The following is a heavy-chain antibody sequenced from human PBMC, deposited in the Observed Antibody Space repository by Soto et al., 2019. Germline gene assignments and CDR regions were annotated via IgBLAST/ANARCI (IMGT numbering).Heavy chain of an antibody. J-gene: IGHJ4*01. V-gene: IGHV4-59*01. D-gene: IGHD1-26*01. CDR1: GGSISSYY. CDR3: ARDSWSYYTKRFDY. CDR2: IYYSGST. Sequence: SETLSLTCTVSGGSISSYYWSWIRQPPGKGLEWIGYIYYSGSTNYNPSLKSRVTISVDTSKNQFSLKLSSVTAADTAVYYCARDSWSYYTKRFDYWGQGTLVTVSS.